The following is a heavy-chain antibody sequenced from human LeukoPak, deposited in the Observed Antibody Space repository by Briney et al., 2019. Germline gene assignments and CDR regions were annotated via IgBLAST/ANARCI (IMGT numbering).Heavy chain of an antibody. J-gene: IGHJ4*02. V-gene: IGHV4-59*08. CDR1: GGSISSYY. Sequence: PSETLPLTCTVSGGSISSYYWSWIRQPPGKGLEWIGYIYYSGSTNYNPSLKSRVTISVDTSKNDFSLKLSSVTAADTAVYYCARQRAYYFDYWGQGTLVTVSS. CDR2: IYYSGST. CDR3: ARQRAYYFDY.